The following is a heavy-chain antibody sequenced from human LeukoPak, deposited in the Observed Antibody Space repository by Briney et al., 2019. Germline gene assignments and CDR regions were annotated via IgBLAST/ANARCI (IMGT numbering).Heavy chain of an antibody. Sequence: SQTLSLTCAVSGGSISSGGYYWSWIRQPPGKGLEWIGYIYHSGSTYYSPSLKSRVTISVDRSKNQFSLKLSSVTAADTAVYYCARESTGDGAFDIWGQGTMVTVSS. CDR2: IYHSGST. J-gene: IGHJ3*02. CDR3: ARESTGDGAFDI. CDR1: GGSISSGGYY. D-gene: IGHD7-27*01. V-gene: IGHV4-30-2*01.